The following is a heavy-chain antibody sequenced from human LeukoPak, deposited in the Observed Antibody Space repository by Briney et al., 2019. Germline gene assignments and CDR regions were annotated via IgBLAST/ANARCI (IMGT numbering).Heavy chain of an antibody. CDR3: AHSPREGNWFDP. V-gene: IGHV2-5*01. CDR2: IYWNHDK. J-gene: IGHJ5*02. Sequence: SGPTLVNPTQTLTLTFTFSGFSLITPGVGVGWIRQPPGKALEWLALIYWNHDKRYSPSLKSRLTITKDTSKNQVVLTMTNMDPVDTATYYCAHSPREGNWFDPWGQGTLVTVSS. CDR1: GFSLITPGVG. D-gene: IGHD5-24*01.